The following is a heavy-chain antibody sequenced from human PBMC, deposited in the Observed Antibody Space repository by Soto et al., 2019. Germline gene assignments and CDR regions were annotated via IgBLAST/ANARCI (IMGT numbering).Heavy chain of an antibody. J-gene: IGHJ5*02. Sequence: QVQLVQSGAEVKKPGASVKVSCKASGYTFTSYGISWVRQAPGQGLEWMGWISAYNGNTNYAQKLQGRATMTTDTSTSTAYMGLRSLRSDDTAVYYCARREDIVVVPAVVDCWFAPWGQGTLVTVSS. CDR1: GYTFTSYG. V-gene: IGHV1-18*01. CDR3: ARREDIVVVPAVVDCWFAP. D-gene: IGHD2-2*01. CDR2: ISAYNGNT.